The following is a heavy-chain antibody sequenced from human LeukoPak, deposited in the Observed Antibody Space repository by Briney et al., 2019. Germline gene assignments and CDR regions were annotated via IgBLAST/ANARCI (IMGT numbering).Heavy chain of an antibody. V-gene: IGHV1-46*01. Sequence: ASVKVSCKASGYTFTGDYMHWVRQAPGQGLEWMGIINPSGGSTSYAQKFQGRVTMTRDTSTSTVYMELSSLRSEDTAVYYCARDGGYSSSWYDYYYYMDVWGKGTTVTVSS. CDR2: INPSGGST. CDR3: ARDGGYSSSWYDYYYYMDV. D-gene: IGHD6-13*01. J-gene: IGHJ6*03. CDR1: GYTFTGDY.